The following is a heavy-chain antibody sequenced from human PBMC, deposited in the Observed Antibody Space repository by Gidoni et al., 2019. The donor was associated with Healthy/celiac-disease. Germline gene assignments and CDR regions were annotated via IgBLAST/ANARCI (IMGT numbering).Heavy chain of an antibody. CDR3: ASLYSSGWQKTFDFDY. V-gene: IGHV3-48*03. CDR2: ISSSGSTI. CDR1: GFTFSSYE. D-gene: IGHD6-19*01. Sequence: EVQLVESGGGLVQPGGSLRLSCAASGFTFSSYEMNWVRQAPGKGLEWVSYISSSGSTIYYADSVKGRFTISRDNAKNSLYLQMNSLRAEDTAVYYCASLYSSGWQKTFDFDYWGQGTLVTVSS. J-gene: IGHJ4*02.